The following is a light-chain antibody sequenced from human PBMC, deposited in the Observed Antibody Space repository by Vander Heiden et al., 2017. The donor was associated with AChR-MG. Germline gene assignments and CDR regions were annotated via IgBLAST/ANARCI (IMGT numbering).Light chain of an antibody. CDR2: LAT. Sequence: DIVMIPSSDSLAVSLGGRATMKCKTSHSVVCSSSSENSVACYQQKPGQPPKLLICLATTREAGVPDRFGGSGSGTDFTLTITNLHDEDVAVYYYQQYYSGPPTFGQGTKVEIK. V-gene: IGKV4-1*01. J-gene: IGKJ1*01. CDR1: HSVVCSSSSENS. CDR3: QQYYSGPPT.